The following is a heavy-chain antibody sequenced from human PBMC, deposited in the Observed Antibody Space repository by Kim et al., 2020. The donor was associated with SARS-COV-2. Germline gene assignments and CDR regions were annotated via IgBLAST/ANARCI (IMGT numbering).Heavy chain of an antibody. CDR2: ISAYNGNT. V-gene: IGHV1-18*01. CDR3: ARVVWGGDYYYYYYMDV. Sequence: ASVKVSCKASGYTFTSYGISWVRQAPGQGLEWMGWISAYNGNTNYAQKLQGRVTMTTDTSTSTAYMELRSLRSDDTAVYYCARVVWGGDYYYYYYMDVWGKGTTVTVSS. J-gene: IGHJ6*03. D-gene: IGHD3-16*01. CDR1: GYTFTSYG.